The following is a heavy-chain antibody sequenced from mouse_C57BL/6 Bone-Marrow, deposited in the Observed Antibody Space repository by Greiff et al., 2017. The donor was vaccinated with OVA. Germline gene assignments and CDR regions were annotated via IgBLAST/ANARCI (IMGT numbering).Heavy chain of an antibody. J-gene: IGHJ3*01. Sequence: VQRVESGAELARPGASVKMSCKASGYTFTSYTMHWVKQRPGQGLEWIGYINPSSGYTKYNQKFKDKATLTADKSSSTAYMQLSSLTSEDSAVYYCARNDPWFAYWGQGTLVTVSA. CDR2: INPSSGYT. CDR3: ARNDPWFAY. V-gene: IGHV1-4*01. CDR1: GYTFTSYT.